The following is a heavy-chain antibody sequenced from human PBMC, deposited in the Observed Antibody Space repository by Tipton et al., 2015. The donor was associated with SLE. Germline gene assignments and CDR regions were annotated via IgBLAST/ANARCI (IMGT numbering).Heavy chain of an antibody. CDR2: LNSDESST. Sequence: GSLRLSCAASGFPFSIHWMHWVRQAPGKGLVWVSRLNSDESSTGYADFVKGRFTISRDNDKNTAYLQMNSLRAEDTAVYYCARARSGVGSAFDIWGRGTKVTVSS. J-gene: IGHJ3*02. V-gene: IGHV3-74*01. D-gene: IGHD6-19*01. CDR3: ARARSGVGSAFDI. CDR1: GFPFSIHW.